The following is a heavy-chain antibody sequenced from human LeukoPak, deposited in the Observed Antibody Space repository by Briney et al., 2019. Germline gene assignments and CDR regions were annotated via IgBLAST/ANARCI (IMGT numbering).Heavy chain of an antibody. D-gene: IGHD2-21*02. Sequence: GGSLRLSCAASGFTFSNHGMHWVRQAPGKGPEWVALIWYDGSNKYYGDSVKGRFTISRDNSKNTVYLQMNRLRAEDTGVYYCARDRLEAVTDDDYFDYWGQGTLVTVSS. V-gene: IGHV3-33*01. CDR3: ARDRLEAVTDDDYFDY. CDR1: GFTFSNHG. J-gene: IGHJ4*02. CDR2: IWYDGSNK.